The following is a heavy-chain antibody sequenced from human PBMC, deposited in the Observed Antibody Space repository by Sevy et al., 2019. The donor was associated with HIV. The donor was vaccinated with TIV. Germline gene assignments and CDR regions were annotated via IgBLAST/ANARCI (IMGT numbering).Heavy chain of an antibody. Sequence: SETLSLTCTVSGGSISSYYWSWIRQPPGKGLEWIGYIYYSGSTNYNPSLKSRVTISVDTSKNQFSLKLSSVTAADTAVYYCARDSSSWSYHYFDYWGKGTLVTVSS. CDR1: GGSISSYY. D-gene: IGHD6-13*01. CDR3: ARDSSSWSYHYFDY. V-gene: IGHV4-59*01. J-gene: IGHJ4*02. CDR2: IYYSGST.